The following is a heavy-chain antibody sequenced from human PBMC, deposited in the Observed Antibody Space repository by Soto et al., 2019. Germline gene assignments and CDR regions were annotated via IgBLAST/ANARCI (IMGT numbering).Heavy chain of an antibody. Sequence: GASVKVSCKASGYTFTNYGITWVRQAPGQGLEWMGWISAYNGDTHYTQRLQGRVTMTTDTSTSTAYMELRGLRSDDTAVYYCARASGVCYDFWSAYPFDPWGQGTLVTVSS. CDR3: ARASGVCYDFWSAYPFDP. J-gene: IGHJ5*02. CDR1: GYTFTNYG. D-gene: IGHD3-3*01. V-gene: IGHV1-18*01. CDR2: ISAYNGDT.